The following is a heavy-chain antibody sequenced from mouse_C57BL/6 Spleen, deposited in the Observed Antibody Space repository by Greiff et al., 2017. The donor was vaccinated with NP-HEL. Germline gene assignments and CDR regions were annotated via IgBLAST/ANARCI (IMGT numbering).Heavy chain of an antibody. V-gene: IGHV1-81*01. CDR1: GYTFTSYG. CDR3: ALNWDGGAY. D-gene: IGHD4-1*01. J-gene: IGHJ3*01. CDR2: IYPRSGNT. Sequence: VQLQQSGAELARPGASVKLSCKASGYTFTSYGISWVKQRTGQGLEWIGEIYPRSGNTYYNEKFKGKATLTADKSSSTAYMELRSLTSEDSAVYFCALNWDGGAYWGQRTLVTVSA.